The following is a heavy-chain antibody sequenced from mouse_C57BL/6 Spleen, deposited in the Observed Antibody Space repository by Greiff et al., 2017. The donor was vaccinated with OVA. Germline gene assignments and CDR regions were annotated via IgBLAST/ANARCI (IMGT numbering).Heavy chain of an antibody. CDR3: ARFSNYDPWYFDV. J-gene: IGHJ1*03. V-gene: IGHV1-52*01. Sequence: QVQLQQPGAELVRPGSSVKLSCKASGYTFTSYWMHWVKQRPIQGLEWIGNIDPSDSETHYNQKFKDKATLTVDKSSSTAYMQLSSLTSEDSAVYYCARFSNYDPWYFDVWGTGTTVTVSS. CDR1: GYTFTSYW. D-gene: IGHD2-5*01. CDR2: IDPSDSET.